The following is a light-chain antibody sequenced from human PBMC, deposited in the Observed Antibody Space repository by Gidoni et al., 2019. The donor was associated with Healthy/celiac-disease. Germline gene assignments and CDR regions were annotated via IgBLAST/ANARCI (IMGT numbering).Light chain of an antibody. CDR3: QQYNNWPLT. Sequence: EIVMTQSPATLSVAPGERATLSCRASQILSSDLAWYQQKPGQAPRLLIYGASTRATGIPARFSGSGSGTEFTLTLSSLQSEDFAVYYCQQYNNWPLTFGGGTKVEIK. CDR1: QILSSD. V-gene: IGKV3-15*01. J-gene: IGKJ4*01. CDR2: GAS.